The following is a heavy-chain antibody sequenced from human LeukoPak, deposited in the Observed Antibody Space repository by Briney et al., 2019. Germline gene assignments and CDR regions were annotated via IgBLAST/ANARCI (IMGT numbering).Heavy chain of an antibody. J-gene: IGHJ5*02. Sequence: PGGSLRLSCAASGFTFSSYGMHWVRQAPGKGLAMAAFIRYDGSNKYYADSVNGRFTISRDNSKNTLYLQMNSLRAEDTAVYYCAKDSGVVPAAMTGFDPWGQGTLVTVSS. CDR1: GFTFSSYG. CDR3: AKDSGVVPAAMTGFDP. D-gene: IGHD2-2*01. V-gene: IGHV3-30*02. CDR2: IRYDGSNK.